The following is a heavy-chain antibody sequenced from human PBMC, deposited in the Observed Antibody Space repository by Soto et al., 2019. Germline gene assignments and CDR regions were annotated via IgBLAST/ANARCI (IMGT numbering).Heavy chain of an antibody. CDR2: VISDGNTI. V-gene: IGHV3-74*01. J-gene: IGHJ5*02. Sequence: GSLRLSCAASVFTFGNRWMHWVRQAPGKGLEWVSRVISDGNTIDYADSVKGRFTVSRDNAKSTLYLQMNSLRAEDTAVYYCATAEVDHWGPGTLVTVSS. CDR1: VFTFGNRW. CDR3: ATAEVDH.